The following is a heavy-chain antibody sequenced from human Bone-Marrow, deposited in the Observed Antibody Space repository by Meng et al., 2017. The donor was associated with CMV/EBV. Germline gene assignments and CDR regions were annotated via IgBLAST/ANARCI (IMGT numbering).Heavy chain of an antibody. Sequence: GESLKISCAASGFSLSQFIMHWVRQAPGKGLEWVAVISYDGSNTWYADSVKGRFTISRDNAKNSLYLQMNSLRAEDTAVYYCARDSPPYYYGMDVWGQGTTVTVYS. V-gene: IGHV3-30*04. J-gene: IGHJ6*02. CDR2: ISYDGSNT. CDR1: GFSLSQFI. CDR3: ARDSPPYYYGMDV.